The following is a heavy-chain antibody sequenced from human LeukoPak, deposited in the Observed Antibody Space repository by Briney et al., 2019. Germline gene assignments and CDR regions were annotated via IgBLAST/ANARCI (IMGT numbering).Heavy chain of an antibody. J-gene: IGHJ3*02. D-gene: IGHD2-15*01. V-gene: IGHV1-69*04. CDR3: AREHTPIVVVVAATGSAFDI. Sequence: ASVTVSFTASAGTFTIYANSWVRQAPGQGLEWMGRIIPILGIANYAQKCQSRVTITADKSTSTAYMELSSLRSEDTAVYYCAREHTPIVVVVAATGSAFDIWGQGTMVTVSS. CDR1: AGTFTIYA. CDR2: IIPILGIA.